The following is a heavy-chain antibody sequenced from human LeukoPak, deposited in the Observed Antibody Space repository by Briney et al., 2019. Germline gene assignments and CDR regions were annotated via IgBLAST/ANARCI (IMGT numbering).Heavy chain of an antibody. Sequence: PSETLFLACAVYGVSFSGYYWSWIRQPPGRGLEWIGEINHSGSTNYNPSLKSRVTISVDTSKNQFSLKLSSVTAADTAVYYCARGRLFYGSGSNGPQPRAPEAFDIWGQGTMVTVSS. D-gene: IGHD3-10*01. CDR3: ARGRLFYGSGSNGPQPRAPEAFDI. CDR1: GVSFSGYY. V-gene: IGHV4-34*01. CDR2: INHSGST. J-gene: IGHJ3*02.